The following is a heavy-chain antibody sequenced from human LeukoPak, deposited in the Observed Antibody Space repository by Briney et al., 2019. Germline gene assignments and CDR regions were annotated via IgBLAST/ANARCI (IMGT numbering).Heavy chain of an antibody. V-gene: IGHV4-39*01. CDR2: IYYNGKT. J-gene: IGHJ5*02. Sequence: SETLSLTCTVSGGSVTYTNYYWGWIRQPPGKGLQWIGVIYYNGKTYYNPSLKSRVTVAVDTSKNQFSLKLSPVTAADTAVYYCARAWYSSWYQWFDPWGQGTLVTVSS. CDR3: ARAWYSSWYQWFDP. CDR1: GGSVTYTNYY. D-gene: IGHD6-13*01.